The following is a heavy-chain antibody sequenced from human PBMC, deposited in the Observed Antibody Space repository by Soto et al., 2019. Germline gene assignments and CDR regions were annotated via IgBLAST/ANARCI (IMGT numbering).Heavy chain of an antibody. D-gene: IGHD4-17*01. CDR2: IYWDDDK. V-gene: IGHV2-5*02. CDR1: GFSLSTSGVG. J-gene: IGHJ3*02. CDR3: ARSSTVTTLYAFDI. Sequence: QITLKESGPTLVKPTQTLTLTCTFSGFSLSTSGVGVGWIRQPPGKALEWLALIYWDDDKRYSTSLKSRLTITKDSSKNQVVLTMTNMDPVDTATYYCARSSTVTTLYAFDIWGQGTMVIVSS.